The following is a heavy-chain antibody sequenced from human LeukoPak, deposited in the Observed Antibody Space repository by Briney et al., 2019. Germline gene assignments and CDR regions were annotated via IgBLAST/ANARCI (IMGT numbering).Heavy chain of an antibody. J-gene: IGHJ4*02. D-gene: IGHD4-11*01. CDR1: GFTFRNYG. V-gene: IGHV3-33*01. CDR2: IWYDGSNK. CDR3: ARGISNYNSCDF. Sequence: GRSLRLSCVASGFTFRNYGMHLVRQAPGKGLEWVTFIWYDGSNKYYADSVKGRFTISRGNSKNTVYLQVNSLSAEDTAVYYCARGISNYNSCDFWGQGTLVTVSS.